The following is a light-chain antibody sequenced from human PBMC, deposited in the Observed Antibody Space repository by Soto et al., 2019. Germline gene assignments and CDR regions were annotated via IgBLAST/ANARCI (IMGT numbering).Light chain of an antibody. Sequence: QSVLTQPPSVSAAPGQKVAISCSGSTSNIGNNYVSWYQLLPEKAPKLLIYDTDKRPSGIPDRFSGSKSGTSATLGITGLQTGDEAEYYCAAWDSGLSAVVFGGGTKLTVL. J-gene: IGLJ3*02. CDR2: DTD. CDR3: AAWDSGLSAVV. CDR1: TSNIGNNY. V-gene: IGLV1-51*01.